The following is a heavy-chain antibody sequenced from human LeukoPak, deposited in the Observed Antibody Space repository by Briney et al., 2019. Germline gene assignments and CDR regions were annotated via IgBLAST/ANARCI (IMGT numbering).Heavy chain of an antibody. V-gene: IGHV4-34*01. J-gene: IGHJ4*02. D-gene: IGHD3-10*01. CDR1: GGSFSGYY. CDR2: INHSGST. Sequence: KPSETLSLTCVVYGGSFSGYYWSWIRQPPGKGLEWIGEINHSGSTNYNPSLKSRVTISLGTSKTQFSLRLSSMTAADAAVYYCARSPGTYYNVFRTYFDYWGQGTLVTVSS. CDR3: ARSPGTYYNVFRTYFDY.